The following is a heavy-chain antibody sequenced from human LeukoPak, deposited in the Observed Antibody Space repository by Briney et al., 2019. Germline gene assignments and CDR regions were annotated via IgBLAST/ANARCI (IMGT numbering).Heavy chain of an antibody. CDR2: IYSGGST. V-gene: IGHV3-66*02. CDR1: GFTVSSSY. Sequence: GGSLRLSCAASGFTVSSSYMNWVRQAPGKGLEWVSVIYSGGSTYYTDSVKGRFTISRDNSKNTLYLQMNSLRTEDTAVYYRVRNAFDTWGQGTRVIVSS. J-gene: IGHJ3*02. CDR3: VRNAFDT.